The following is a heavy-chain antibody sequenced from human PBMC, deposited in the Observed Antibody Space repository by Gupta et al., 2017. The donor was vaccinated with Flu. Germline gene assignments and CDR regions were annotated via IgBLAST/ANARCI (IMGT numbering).Heavy chain of an antibody. D-gene: IGHD2/OR15-2a*01. J-gene: IGHJ5*02. CDR3: ARLLRGWFDP. CDR2: IFHSGSA. V-gene: IGHV4-59*08. CDR1: GGSIRSYY. Sequence: QVQLQESGPGLAKPSETLSLTCSFSGGSIRSYYWSWIRQPPGKGLEWIGYIFHSGSANYNPSLKSRVTISVDTSKNQFSLNLSSVTAADTAVYYCARLLRGWFDPWGQGTLVTVSS.